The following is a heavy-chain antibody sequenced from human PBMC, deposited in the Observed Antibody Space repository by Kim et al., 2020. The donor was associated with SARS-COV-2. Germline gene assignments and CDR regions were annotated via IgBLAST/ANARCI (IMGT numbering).Heavy chain of an antibody. Sequence: GGSLRLSCAASGFTFSSYGMHWVRQAPGKGLEWVAVISYDGSNKYYADSVKGRFTISRDNSKNTLYLQMNSLRAEDTAVYYCAKDLIGIQLWSDVWGQGTTVTVSS. J-gene: IGHJ6*02. CDR3: AKDLIGIQLWSDV. D-gene: IGHD5-18*01. CDR2: ISYDGSNK. CDR1: GFTFSSYG. V-gene: IGHV3-30*18.